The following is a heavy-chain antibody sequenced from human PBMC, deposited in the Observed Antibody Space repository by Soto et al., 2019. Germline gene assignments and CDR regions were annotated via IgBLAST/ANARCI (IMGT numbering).Heavy chain of an antibody. CDR2: IFHDGTA. CDR3: ARLVYDTRLNYMYFDF. Sequence: NPSETLSLTCAVPGVSLTSGNWCTWVRQSPQRGLEYIGEIFHDGTANYYPSFERRVAMSVDTSRNQFSLKLTSVTAADTAVYFCARLVYDTRLNYMYFDFWGPGTLVTVSS. CDR1: GVSLTSGNW. D-gene: IGHD3-10*01. V-gene: IGHV4-4*02. J-gene: IGHJ4*02.